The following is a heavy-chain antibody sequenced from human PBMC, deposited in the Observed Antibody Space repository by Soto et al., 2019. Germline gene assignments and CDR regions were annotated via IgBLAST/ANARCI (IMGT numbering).Heavy chain of an antibody. J-gene: IGHJ3*02. CDR1: GGSISSGGYY. V-gene: IGHV4-31*03. CDR2: IYYSVST. Sequence: QVQLQESGPGLVKPSQTLSLTCTVSGGSISSGGYYWSWIRQHPGKGLEWIGYIYYSVSTYYNPSLKSRGTISGDTSKNQFSLKLSSVTAADTAVYYCARVDSSGWYSAFDIWGQGTMVTVSS. CDR3: ARVDSSGWYSAFDI. D-gene: IGHD6-19*01.